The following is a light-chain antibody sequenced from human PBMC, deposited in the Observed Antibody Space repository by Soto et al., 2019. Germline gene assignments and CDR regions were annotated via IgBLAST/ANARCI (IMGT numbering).Light chain of an antibody. CDR3: QQYYSYPRT. CDR1: QSISSY. CDR2: AAS. V-gene: IGKV1-8*01. J-gene: IGKJ1*01. Sequence: AIRMTQSASSFSASTGDRVTITCRASQSISSYLAWYQQKPGKAPKLLIYAASTLQSGVPSRFSGSGSGTDFTLTISCLQSEDFATYYCQQYYSYPRTFGQGTKVEIK.